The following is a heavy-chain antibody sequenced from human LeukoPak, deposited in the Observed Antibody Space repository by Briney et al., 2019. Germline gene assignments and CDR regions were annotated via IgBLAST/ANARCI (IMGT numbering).Heavy chain of an antibody. V-gene: IGHV4-59*01. CDR2: IYYSGST. CDR1: GGSISSYY. J-gene: IGHJ5*02. Sequence: PSETLSLTCTVSGGSISSYYWSWIRQPPGKGLEWIGYIYYSGSTNYNPSLKSRVTISVDTSKNQFSLKLSSVTAADTAVYYCAREGRSSSWYFKGWFDPWGQGTLVTVSS. D-gene: IGHD6-13*01. CDR3: AREGRSSSWYFKGWFDP.